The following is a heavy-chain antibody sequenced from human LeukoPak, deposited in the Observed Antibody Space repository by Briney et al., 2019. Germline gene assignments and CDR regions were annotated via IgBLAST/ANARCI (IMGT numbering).Heavy chain of an antibody. CDR3: ARRGLTNGDTYCNSTGCYIASGDWFDP. CDR2: INPYNGNT. D-gene: IGHD2-2*02. J-gene: IGHJ5*02. CDR1: GYTFNSYG. Sequence: ASVKVSCKTSGYTFNSYGISWVRQAPGQGLAWMGWINPYNGNTNYAQNLQGRVTMTTDTSTSTAYMELRSLRSDDTAVYYCARRGLTNGDTYCNSTGCYIASGDWFDPWGQGTLVTVSS. V-gene: IGHV1-18*01.